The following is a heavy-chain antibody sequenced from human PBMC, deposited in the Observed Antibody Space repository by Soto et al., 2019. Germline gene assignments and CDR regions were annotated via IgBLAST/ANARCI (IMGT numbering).Heavy chain of an antibody. CDR1: GGTFSSYT. V-gene: IGHV1-69*02. CDR3: ARDGLVRGSNWFDP. J-gene: IGHJ5*02. CDR2: IIPILGIA. D-gene: IGHD3-10*01. Sequence: SVKVSCKASGGTFSSYTISWVRQAPGQGLEWMGRIIPILGIANYAQKFQGRVTITADKSTSTAYMELSSLRSEDTAVYYCARDGLVRGSNWFDPWGQGTLVTVSS.